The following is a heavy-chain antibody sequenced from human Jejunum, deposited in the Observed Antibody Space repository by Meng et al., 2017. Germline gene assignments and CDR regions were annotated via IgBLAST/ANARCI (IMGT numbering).Heavy chain of an antibody. CDR3: ARDHMGSLDY. CDR1: GGSVSRAGYQ. V-gene: IGHV4-61*08. CDR2: AST. J-gene: IGHJ4*02. D-gene: IGHD1-26*01. Sequence: QGQLQESGPGPVRPSGTLSLICTVSGGSVSRAGYQWGWIRQPPGKGLEWIGYASTNYNPSLKSRVTISLDTSRNQFSLSLSSVTAADTAVYYCARDHMGSLDYWGQGILVTVSS.